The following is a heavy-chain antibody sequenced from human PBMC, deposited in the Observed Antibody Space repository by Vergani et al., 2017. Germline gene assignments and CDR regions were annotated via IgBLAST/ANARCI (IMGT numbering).Heavy chain of an antibody. D-gene: IGHD2-8*01. V-gene: IGHV4-61*02. Sequence: QVQLQESGPRLVKPSQTLSLTCTVSGGSIASGTYYWTWIRQPAGKGLEWIGRVYTGGSANYNPSFTSRVTISLDTSRNQFSLNLQSVTAADTAVYYCARDYASAIYYANDAFDIWGRGTKVTVSS. J-gene: IGHJ3*02. CDR1: GGSIASGTYY. CDR2: VYTGGSA. CDR3: ARDYASAIYYANDAFDI.